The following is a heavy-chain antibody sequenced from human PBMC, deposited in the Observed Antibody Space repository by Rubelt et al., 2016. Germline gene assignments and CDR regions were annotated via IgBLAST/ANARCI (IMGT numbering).Heavy chain of an antibody. J-gene: IGHJ4*02. D-gene: IGHD4-11*01. Sequence: EVQLVQSASEVKKAGQTLKISCKGSGYSFSDYWIAWVRQKPGKGLEWMGSIYSADSDTTYSPSFQGQVTISVDKSITTAYLQWTGLKASDTAFYYCARHYSSSTEMDHWGQGTLVTVSS. CDR2: IYSADSDT. CDR3: ARHYSSSTEMDH. CDR1: GYSFSDYW. V-gene: IGHV5-51*01.